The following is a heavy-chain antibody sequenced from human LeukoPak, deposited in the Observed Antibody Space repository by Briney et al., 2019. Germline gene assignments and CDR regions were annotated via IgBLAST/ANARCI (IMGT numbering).Heavy chain of an antibody. V-gene: IGHV3-11*04. CDR2: ISSSGSTI. CDR3: ARGRSISMLAVLDVFEI. Sequence: GGSLRLSCAASGFTFSDYYMSWIRQAPGKGLEWVSYISSSGSTIYYADSVKGRFTISRDNAKNSLYLQMNSLRAEDTAVYYCARGRSISMLAVLDVFEIWGQGTMVTVSS. D-gene: IGHD2-8*01. J-gene: IGHJ3*02. CDR1: GFTFSDYY.